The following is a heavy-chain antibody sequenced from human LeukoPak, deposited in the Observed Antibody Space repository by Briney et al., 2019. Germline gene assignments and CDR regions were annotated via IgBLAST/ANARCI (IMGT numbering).Heavy chain of an antibody. Sequence: SETLSLTCTVSDGSISSYYWSRIRQPPGKGLEWIGYIYYSGSTNYNPSLKSRVTISVDTSKNQFSLKLRSVTTADTAVYYCAREADSVVVPVASGNYMDVWGKGTTVTVSS. CDR1: DGSISSYY. V-gene: IGHV4-59*01. D-gene: IGHD2-2*01. J-gene: IGHJ6*03. CDR3: AREADSVVVPVASGNYMDV. CDR2: IYYSGST.